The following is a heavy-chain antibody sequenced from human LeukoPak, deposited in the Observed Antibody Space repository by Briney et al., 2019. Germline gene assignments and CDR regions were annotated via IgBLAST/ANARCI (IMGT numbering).Heavy chain of an antibody. V-gene: IGHV1-8*01. CDR1: DYTFTSYD. J-gene: IGHJ4*02. Sequence: GASVTVSCKASDYTFTSYDINWVRQATGQGLEWIGWMNPNSGNTGYAQKFQGRATMTGVTSITTAYMELNNLTSEDTAVYYCARSSWGDVAGHKSFEFWGQGSLVSVSS. D-gene: IGHD3-10*01. CDR3: ARSSWGDVAGHKSFEF. CDR2: MNPNSGNT.